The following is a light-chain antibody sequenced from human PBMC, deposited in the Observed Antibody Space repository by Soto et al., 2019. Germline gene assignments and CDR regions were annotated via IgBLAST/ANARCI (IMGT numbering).Light chain of an antibody. CDR2: AAS. CDR3: QQYNNGNPTT. V-gene: IGKV3-15*01. CDR1: KSVSSN. Sequence: DIVFTLRTAPICDSPWGHATLSCRASKSVSSNLAWYQQKPGRAPRLLIYAASTRATGIQARFSGSGSGTEFTLTISSLQSEDFAVYYFQQYNNGNPTTFGDGTKV. J-gene: IGKJ1*01.